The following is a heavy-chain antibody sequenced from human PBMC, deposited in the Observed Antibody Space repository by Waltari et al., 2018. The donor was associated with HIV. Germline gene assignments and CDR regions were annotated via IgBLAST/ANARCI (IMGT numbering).Heavy chain of an antibody. J-gene: IGHJ4*02. CDR1: GYTFTGYY. CDR3: TRSEGVGSFWSGQYYFDH. Sequence: QVQLVQSGAEVQKPGASARVSCKTFGYTFTGYYIPWVRQAPGRGLEWMGWINPKSGGTYFAKKFQDRVTLTRDTAINTSFMDLTGLTSDDTAVYYCTRSEGVGSFWSGQYYFDHWGQGTQVTVSS. V-gene: IGHV1-2*02. D-gene: IGHD3-3*01. CDR2: INPKSGGT.